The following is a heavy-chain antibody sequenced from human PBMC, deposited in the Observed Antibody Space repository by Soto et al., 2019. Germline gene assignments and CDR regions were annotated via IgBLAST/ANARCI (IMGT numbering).Heavy chain of an antibody. J-gene: IGHJ4*02. CDR1: GLTFNDYT. CDR3: TAGKLYPSLDFDY. D-gene: IGHD2-8*01. Sequence: GGSLRLSCTASGLTFNDYTLSWVRQAPGKGLEWVGFIRSKAYGGTTEYAASVKGRFTISRDDSKSIAYLQMNSLKTEDTAVYYCTAGKLYPSLDFDYWGQGTLVTVSS. CDR2: IRSKAYGGTT. V-gene: IGHV3-49*04.